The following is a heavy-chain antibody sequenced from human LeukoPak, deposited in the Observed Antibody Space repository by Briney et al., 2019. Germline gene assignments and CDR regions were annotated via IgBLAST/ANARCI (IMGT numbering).Heavy chain of an antibody. CDR1: GFTFSNYW. CDR2: IKQDGSEK. CDR3: ASEVGAPFGY. V-gene: IGHV3-7*01. D-gene: IGHD1-26*01. Sequence: GGSLRLSCAASGFTFSNYWMSWVRQAPGKGLEWVANIKQDGSEKHYVDSVKGRFTISRDNAKNSLYLQMNSLRAEDTAVYYCASEVGAPFGYWGQGTLVTVSP. J-gene: IGHJ4*02.